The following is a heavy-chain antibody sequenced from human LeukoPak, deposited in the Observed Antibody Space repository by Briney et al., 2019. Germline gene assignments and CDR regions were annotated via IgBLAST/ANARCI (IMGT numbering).Heavy chain of an antibody. CDR3: ARDGGYYDSSGYWPY. J-gene: IGHJ4*02. CDR1: GFTFSSYS. V-gene: IGHV3-30*04. CDR2: ISYDGSNK. Sequence: GGSLRLSCAASGFTFSSYSTHWVRQAPGKGLEWVAVISYDGSNKYYADSAKRRFTISRDNSKNTLYLQMNSLRAEDTAVYYCARDGGYYDSSGYWPYWGQGTLVTVSS. D-gene: IGHD3-22*01.